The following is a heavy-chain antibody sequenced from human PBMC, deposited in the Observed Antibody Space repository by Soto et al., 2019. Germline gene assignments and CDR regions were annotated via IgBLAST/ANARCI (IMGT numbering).Heavy chain of an antibody. CDR2: ISWDGGST. V-gene: IGHV3-43*01. D-gene: IGHD6-6*01. CDR1: GFTFDDYT. Sequence: GGSLRLSCAASGFTFDDYTMHWVRQAPGKGLEWVSLISWDGGSTYYADSVKGRFTISRDNSKNSLYLQMNSLRTEDTALYYCSSSLGYWYFDLWGRGTLVTVSS. CDR3: SSSLGYWYFDL. J-gene: IGHJ2*01.